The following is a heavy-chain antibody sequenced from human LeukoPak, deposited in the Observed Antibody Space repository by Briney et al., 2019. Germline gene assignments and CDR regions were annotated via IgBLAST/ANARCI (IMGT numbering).Heavy chain of an antibody. Sequence: SETLSLTCTVSGGSISNYYWSWIRQPPGKELEWIGYISYSGNTDSNPSLKSRVTISVDTSKNQFSLKLSSVTAAGTAVYYRARHTTHGDYNPNDYWGQGTLVTVSS. D-gene: IGHD3-16*01. CDR2: ISYSGNT. CDR3: ARHTTHGDYNPNDY. V-gene: IGHV4-59*08. CDR1: GGSISNYY. J-gene: IGHJ4*02.